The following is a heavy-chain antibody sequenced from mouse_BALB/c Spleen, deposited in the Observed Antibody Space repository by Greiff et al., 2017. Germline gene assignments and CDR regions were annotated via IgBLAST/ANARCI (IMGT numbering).Heavy chain of an antibody. CDR2: IDPANGNT. Sequence: DVQLQESGAELVKPGASVKLSCTASGFNIKDTYMHWVKQRPEQGLEWIGRIDPANGNTKYDPKFQGKATITADTSSNTAYLQLSSLTSEDTAVYYCARGYGSSGDYWGQGTTLTVSS. V-gene: IGHV14-3*02. CDR3: ARGYGSSGDY. D-gene: IGHD1-1*01. CDR1: GFNIKDTY. J-gene: IGHJ2*01.